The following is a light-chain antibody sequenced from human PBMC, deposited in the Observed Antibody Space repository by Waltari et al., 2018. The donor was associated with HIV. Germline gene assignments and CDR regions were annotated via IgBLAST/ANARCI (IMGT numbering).Light chain of an antibody. V-gene: IGLV1-40*01. CDR3: QSYDSSLGGSV. J-gene: IGLJ3*02. CDR2: GND. Sequence: QSVLTQPPSVSGAPGQRVTISCTARSSNIGARFDVHWYQQLPGTAPKLLIYGNDNRPSGVPDRFSGSKSGTSASLAITGLQAEDEADYYCQSYDSSLGGSVFGGGTRLTVL. CDR1: SSNIGARFD.